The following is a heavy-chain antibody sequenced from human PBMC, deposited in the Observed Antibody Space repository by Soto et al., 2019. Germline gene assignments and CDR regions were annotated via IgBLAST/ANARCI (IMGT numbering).Heavy chain of an antibody. D-gene: IGHD6-19*01. Sequence: EVQLLESGGGLVQPGGSLRLSCTASGFTFTHYGMTWVRQAPGKGLEWVSTITGNGGGTYYADSVKGRFTISRDNSKNTLYLRRPNLRADDAAVYYCAKEMVALTVADFFYFWGQGTLVTVSS. CDR3: AKEMVALTVADFFYF. CDR2: ITGNGGGT. CDR1: GFTFTHYG. V-gene: IGHV3-23*01. J-gene: IGHJ4*02.